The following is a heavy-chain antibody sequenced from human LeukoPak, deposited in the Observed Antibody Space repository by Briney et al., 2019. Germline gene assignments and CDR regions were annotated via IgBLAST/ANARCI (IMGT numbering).Heavy chain of an antibody. Sequence: GGSLRLSCAASGFTFSSYAMHWVRQAPGKGLEYVSAISSNGGSTYYANSVKGRFTISRDNSKNTLYLQMNSLRAEDTAVYYCAKITVGASIDYWGQGTLVTVSS. CDR1: GFTFSSYA. D-gene: IGHD1-26*01. CDR3: AKITVGASIDY. CDR2: ISSNGGST. V-gene: IGHV3-64*01. J-gene: IGHJ4*02.